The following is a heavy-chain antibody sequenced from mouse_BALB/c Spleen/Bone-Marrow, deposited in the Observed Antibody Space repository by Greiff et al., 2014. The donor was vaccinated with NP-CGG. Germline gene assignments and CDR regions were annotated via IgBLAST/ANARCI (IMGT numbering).Heavy chain of an antibody. CDR1: GFNIKDTY. J-gene: IGHJ4*01. CDR2: IDPANGNT. Sequence: VQLKQSGAELVKPGASVKLSCTASGFNIKDTYMHWVKQRPEQGLEWIGRIDPANGNTKYDPKFQGKATITADTSSNTAYLQLSGLTSEDTAVYYCARGLLQYYYAMDYWGQGTSVTVSS. V-gene: IGHV14-3*02. D-gene: IGHD2-3*01. CDR3: ARGLLQYYYAMDY.